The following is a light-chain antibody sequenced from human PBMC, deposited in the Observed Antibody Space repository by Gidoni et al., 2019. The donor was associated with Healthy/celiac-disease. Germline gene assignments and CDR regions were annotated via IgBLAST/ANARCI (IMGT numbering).Light chain of an antibody. CDR3: MQALQTPRT. J-gene: IGKJ1*01. CDR1: QSLLHSNGYNY. V-gene: IGKV2-28*01. Sequence: DIVMTQSPLSLPVTPGEPASISCRSSQSLLHSNGYNYLYWYLQKPGQSPQLLIYLGSNRASGVPDRFSGSGSGTDFTLKISRVDADDVGVYYCMQALQTPRTFGQGTKVEIK. CDR2: LGS.